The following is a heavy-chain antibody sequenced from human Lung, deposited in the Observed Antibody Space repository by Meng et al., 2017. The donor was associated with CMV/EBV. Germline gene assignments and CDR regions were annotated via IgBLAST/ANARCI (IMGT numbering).Heavy chain of an antibody. Sequence: ASVXVSXXASGYTFTLFDIHWVRQAPGQGLEWLGWINPNTDGTNYAQRFQGRVAMTCDTSITTAYMELSSLTSDDTAIYYCARDRSLSRLGRSDAFDFWGQGTRVTVSS. CDR1: GYTFTLFD. CDR3: ARDRSLSRLGRSDAFDF. V-gene: IGHV1-2*02. D-gene: IGHD7-27*01. CDR2: INPNTDGT. J-gene: IGHJ3*01.